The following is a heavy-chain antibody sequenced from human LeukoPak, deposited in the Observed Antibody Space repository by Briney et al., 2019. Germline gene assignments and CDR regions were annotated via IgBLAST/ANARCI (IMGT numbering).Heavy chain of an antibody. V-gene: IGHV1-24*01. CDR1: GYTLTELS. Sequence: ASVKVSCKVSGYTLTELSMHWVRQAPGKGLEWMGGFDPEDGETIYAQKFQGRVTMTEDTSTDTAYMELSSLRSEDTAVYYCATDSYLRRFWSGYPDAFDIWGQGTMVTVSS. D-gene: IGHD3-3*01. CDR2: FDPEDGET. CDR3: ATDSYLRRFWSGYPDAFDI. J-gene: IGHJ3*02.